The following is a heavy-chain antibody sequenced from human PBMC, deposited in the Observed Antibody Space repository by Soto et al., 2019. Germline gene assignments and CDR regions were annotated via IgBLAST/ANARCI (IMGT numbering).Heavy chain of an antibody. J-gene: IGHJ3*02. CDR3: ARYDSSGYYPPNDAFDI. Sequence: QVQLQESGPGLVKPSETLSLTCTVSGGSISSYYWSWIRQPPGKGLEWIGYIYYSGSTNYNPSLKSRVTISVDTSKNQFSLKLSSVTAADTAVYYCARYDSSGYYPPNDAFDIWGQGTMVTVSS. CDR2: IYYSGST. CDR1: GGSISSYY. D-gene: IGHD3-22*01. V-gene: IGHV4-59*01.